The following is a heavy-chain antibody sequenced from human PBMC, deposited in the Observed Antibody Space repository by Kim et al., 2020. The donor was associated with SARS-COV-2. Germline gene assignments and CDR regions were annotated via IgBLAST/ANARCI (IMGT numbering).Heavy chain of an antibody. J-gene: IGHJ3*02. V-gene: IGHV3-73*01. CDR3: ARVNPIAGGWYEAFDI. Sequence: GGSLRLSCAASGFTLSGSTVHWVRQASGKGLEWVGRIRSKANSYATAYAASVKNRFTISRDDSKNTAYLQMNSRKTEDTAVYYCARVNPIAGGWYEAFDIWGEREMVTVSS. CDR1: GFTLSGST. CDR2: IRSKANSYAT. D-gene: IGHD6-19*01.